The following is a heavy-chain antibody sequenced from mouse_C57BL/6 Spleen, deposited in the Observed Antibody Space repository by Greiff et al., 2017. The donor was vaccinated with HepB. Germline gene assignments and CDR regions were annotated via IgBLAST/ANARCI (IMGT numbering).Heavy chain of an antibody. CDR2: ISSGSSTI. CDR1: GFPFSDYG. V-gene: IGHV5-17*01. CDR3: ARKDYGSSSYYFDY. Sequence: EVKLMESGGGLVKPGGSLKLSCAASGFPFSDYGMHWVRQAPKKGLEWVAYISSGSSTIYYADTVKGRFTISRDNAKNTLFLQMTSLRSEDTAMYYCARKDYGSSSYYFDYWGQGTTLTVSS. J-gene: IGHJ2*01. D-gene: IGHD1-1*01.